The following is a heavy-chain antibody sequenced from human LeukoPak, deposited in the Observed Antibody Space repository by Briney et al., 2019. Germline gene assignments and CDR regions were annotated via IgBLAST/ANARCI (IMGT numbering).Heavy chain of an antibody. CDR1: GGSISSYY. J-gene: IGHJ6*03. CDR3: ARDEERYSYGYYYYYYYMDV. Sequence: SETLSLTCTVSGGSISSYYWSWIRQPPGKGLEWIGYIYYSGSTNYNPSLKSRVTISVDTSKNQFSLKLSSVTAADTAVYYCARDEERYSYGYYYYYYYMDVWGKGTTVTVSS. V-gene: IGHV4-59*12. CDR2: IYYSGST. D-gene: IGHD5-18*01.